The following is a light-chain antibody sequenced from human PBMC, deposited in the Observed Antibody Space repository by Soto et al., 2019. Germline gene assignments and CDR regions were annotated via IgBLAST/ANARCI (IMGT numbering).Light chain of an antibody. V-gene: IGKV3-20*01. CDR2: GTS. J-gene: IGKJ5*01. CDR1: QRVSSGY. Sequence: EIVMTQSPATLSVSPGERATLSCRASQRVSSGYLAWYQQKPGQAPRLLIYGTSSRATGIPDRFSGSGSGTDFTLTISRLEPEDFAVYYCQQYGNSPITFGQGTRLEIK. CDR3: QQYGNSPIT.